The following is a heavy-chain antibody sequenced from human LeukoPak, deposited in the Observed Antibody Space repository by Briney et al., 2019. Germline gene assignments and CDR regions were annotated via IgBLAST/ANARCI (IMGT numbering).Heavy chain of an antibody. Sequence: PGGSLRLSCAASGFTFSSYAMSWVRQAPGKGLEWVSAISGSGGSTYYADSVKGRFTISRDNPKNTLYLQMNSLRAEDTAVYYCAEGPDQLPKYNWFDPWGQGTLVTVSS. J-gene: IGHJ5*02. CDR2: ISGSGGST. CDR1: GFTFSSYA. CDR3: AEGPDQLPKYNWFDP. V-gene: IGHV3-23*01. D-gene: IGHD2-2*01.